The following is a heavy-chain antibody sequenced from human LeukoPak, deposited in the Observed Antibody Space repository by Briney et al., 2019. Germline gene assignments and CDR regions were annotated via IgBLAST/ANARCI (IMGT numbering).Heavy chain of an antibody. V-gene: IGHV3-7*04. J-gene: IGHJ4*02. CDR3: ARPRPYGEDY. CDR2: IKKDGSDK. CDR1: GYTFSDNW. Sequence: GGSLRLSCAASGYTFSDNWMSWVRQAPGKGLEWVANIKKDGSDKYYVDPVKGRFTISRDNAKNSLYLQMNSLRAEDTAVYYCARPRPYGEDYWGQGTLVTVSS. D-gene: IGHD4-17*01.